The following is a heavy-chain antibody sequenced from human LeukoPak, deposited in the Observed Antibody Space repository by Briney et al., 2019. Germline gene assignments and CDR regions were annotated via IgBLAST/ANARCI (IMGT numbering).Heavy chain of an antibody. CDR2: ISVGHST. D-gene: IGHD3-16*01. CDR3: AKGTQFGSTHWFDP. J-gene: IGHJ5*02. Sequence: GGSLRLSCVASGFTFSNYAMNWVRQAPGKGLDWVSTISVGHSTNYADSVKGRFTISRDNSRNTLYLQMNSLRAEDTAVYYCAKGTQFGSTHWFDPWGQGTLVTVSS. V-gene: IGHV3-23*01. CDR1: GFTFSNYA.